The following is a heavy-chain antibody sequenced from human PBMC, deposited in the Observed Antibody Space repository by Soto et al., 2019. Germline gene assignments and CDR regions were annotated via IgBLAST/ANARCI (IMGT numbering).Heavy chain of an antibody. Sequence: ASVKVSCKASGYTFTSYGISWVRQAPGQGLEWMGWISAYNGNTNYAQKLQGRVTMTTDTSTSTAYMELRSLRSGDTAVYYCARKKPYDSSGYPDYWGQGTLVTVSS. V-gene: IGHV1-18*04. CDR3: ARKKPYDSSGYPDY. J-gene: IGHJ4*02. D-gene: IGHD3-22*01. CDR2: ISAYNGNT. CDR1: GYTFTSYG.